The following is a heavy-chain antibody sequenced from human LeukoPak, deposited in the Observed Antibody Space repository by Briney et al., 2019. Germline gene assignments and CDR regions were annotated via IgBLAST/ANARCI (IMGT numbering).Heavy chain of an antibody. D-gene: IGHD4-11*01. CDR3: ARTLTSITTISYFDY. CDR2: IYYSGST. J-gene: IGHJ4*02. CDR1: GGSITSGGYY. Sequence: PSQTLSLTCTVSGGSITSGGYYWSWIRQHPGKGLEWIGYIYYSGSTYYNPSLKSRFIISVDTAKNQFSLELSSVTAADTAVYYWARTLTSITTISYFDYWGQGTLVTVSP. V-gene: IGHV4-31*03.